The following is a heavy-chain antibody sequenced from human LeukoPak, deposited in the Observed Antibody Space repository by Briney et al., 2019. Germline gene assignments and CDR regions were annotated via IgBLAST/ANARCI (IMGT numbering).Heavy chain of an antibody. CDR1: GGSISSGDYY. D-gene: IGHD5-18*01. CDR3: AGGIQLWGYFDY. CDR2: IYYSGST. Sequence: SQTLSLTCTVSGGSISSGDYYWSWIRQPPGKVLEWIGYIYYSGSTFYNPSLKSRVTISVDTSKNQFSLKLSSVTAADTAVYYCAGGIQLWGYFDYWGQGTLVTVSS. V-gene: IGHV4-30-4*08. J-gene: IGHJ4*02.